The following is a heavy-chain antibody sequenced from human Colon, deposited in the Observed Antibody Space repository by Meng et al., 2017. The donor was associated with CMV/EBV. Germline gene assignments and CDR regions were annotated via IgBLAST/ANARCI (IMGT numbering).Heavy chain of an antibody. CDR2: IHPNSGGT. CDR3: ARDMRGCDTVSCYTGGEYGIDV. Sequence: ASVKVSCKASGYSFTDYYVHWVRQAPGRGLEWMGWIHPNSGGTNYAQKFKGRVTMTRATSISTVYMEVSRLTSDDTAVYYCARDMRGCDTVSCYTGGEYGIDVWGQGTTVTVSS. V-gene: IGHV1-2*02. CDR1: GYSFTDYY. J-gene: IGHJ6*02. D-gene: IGHD2-2*02.